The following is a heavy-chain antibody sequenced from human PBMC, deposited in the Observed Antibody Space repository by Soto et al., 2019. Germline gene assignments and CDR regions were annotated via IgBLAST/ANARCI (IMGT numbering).Heavy chain of an antibody. D-gene: IGHD3-10*01. CDR2: IWYDGSNK. CDR1: GFTFSSYG. V-gene: IGHV3-33*01. Sequence: QVQLVESGGGVVQPGRSLRLYCAASGFTFSSYGMHWVRQAPGKGLEWVAVIWYDGSNKYYADSVKGRFTISRDNSKNTLYLQMNSLRAEDTAVYYCARDAGVVRGVITYIPADGMDVWGQGTTVTVSS. CDR3: ARDAGVVRGVITYIPADGMDV. J-gene: IGHJ6*02.